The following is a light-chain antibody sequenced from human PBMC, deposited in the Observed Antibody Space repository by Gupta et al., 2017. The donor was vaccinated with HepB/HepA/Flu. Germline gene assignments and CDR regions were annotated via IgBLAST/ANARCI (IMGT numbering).Light chain of an antibody. CDR3: QQYYDTPIT. CDR2: WAS. CDR1: QNVLYSNNKDF. Sequence: DIVMTQFPNSLAWALSEKTTINCKSSQNVLYSNNKDFLAWYQQKPGHPPKLLISWASTRESGVPDRFSGSGSGTDFTLTISSLQAEDVAVYYCQQYYDTPITFGQGTRLEIK. V-gene: IGKV4-1*01. J-gene: IGKJ5*01.